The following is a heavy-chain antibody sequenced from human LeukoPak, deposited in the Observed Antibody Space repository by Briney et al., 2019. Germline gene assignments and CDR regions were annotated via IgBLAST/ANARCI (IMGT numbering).Heavy chain of an antibody. CDR3: ARRYYYNLGSFPFDF. CDR1: GEPFSGYF. Sequence: SETLSLTCAVSGEPFSGYFWSWVRQPPGKGLEWIGEIHNSGTTNYNPSLNSRITISEDTSKNQIYLNLRSVTAADTAVYYCARRYYYNLGSFPFDFWGRGTLVTVSS. J-gene: IGHJ4*02. D-gene: IGHD3-10*01. CDR2: IHNSGTT. V-gene: IGHV4-34*01.